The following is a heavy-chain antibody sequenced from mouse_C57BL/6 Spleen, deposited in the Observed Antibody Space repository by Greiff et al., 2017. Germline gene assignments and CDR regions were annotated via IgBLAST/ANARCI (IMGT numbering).Heavy chain of an antibody. CDR1: GFNINDYY. D-gene: IGHD2-4*01. J-gene: IGHJ3*01. CDR2: IDPEDGET. V-gene: IGHV14-2*01. CDR3: ARDDYDVGFAY. Sequence: VQLQQSGAELVKPGASVKLSCTASGFNINDYYMHWVKQRTEQGLEWIGRIDPEDGETKYAAKFQGKVTITADTSSNTAYLQLSSLTSEDTAVYYCARDDYDVGFAYWGQGTLVTVSA.